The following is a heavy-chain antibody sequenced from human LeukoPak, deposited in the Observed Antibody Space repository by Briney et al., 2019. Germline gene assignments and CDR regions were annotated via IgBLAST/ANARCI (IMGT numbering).Heavy chain of an antibody. CDR1: GFTFSSDS. CDR2: ISSSSSYI. CDR3: ARGSFTLRDGDYETGDY. V-gene: IGHV3-21*01. Sequence: GGSLRLSCAASGFTFSSDSMNWVRQAPGKGLEWVSSISSSSSYIYYADSVKGRFTISRDNAKNSLYLQMNSLRAEGTAVYYCARGSFTLRDGDYETGDYWGQGTLVTVSS. D-gene: IGHD4-17*01. J-gene: IGHJ4*02.